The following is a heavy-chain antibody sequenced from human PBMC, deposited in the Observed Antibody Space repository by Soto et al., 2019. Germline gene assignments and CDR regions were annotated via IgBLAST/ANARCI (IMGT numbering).Heavy chain of an antibody. Sequence: NPSETLSLTCTVSGGSISSGDYYWSWIRQPPGKGLEWIGYIYYSGSTYYNPSLKSRVTISVDTSKNQFSLKLSSVTAADTAVYYCARDILWFGEYWFDPWGQGTLVTVSS. J-gene: IGHJ5*02. V-gene: IGHV4-30-4*01. D-gene: IGHD3-10*01. CDR2: IYYSGST. CDR3: ARDILWFGEYWFDP. CDR1: GGSISSGDYY.